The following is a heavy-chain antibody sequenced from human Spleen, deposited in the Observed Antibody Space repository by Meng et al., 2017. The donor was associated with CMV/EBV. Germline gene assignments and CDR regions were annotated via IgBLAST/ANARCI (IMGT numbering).Heavy chain of an antibody. V-gene: IGHV1-2*02. CDR2: INPNSGGT. CDR3: ARPADYCSSTSCYTYGMDV. J-gene: IGHJ6*02. Sequence: ASVKVSCKASGYTFTGYYMHWVRQAPGQGLEWMGWINPNSGGTNYAQKFQGRVTMTRDTSISTAYMELSRLRSDDTAVYYCARPADYCSSTSCYTYGMDVWGQGTTVTVSS. D-gene: IGHD2-2*02. CDR1: GYTFTGYY.